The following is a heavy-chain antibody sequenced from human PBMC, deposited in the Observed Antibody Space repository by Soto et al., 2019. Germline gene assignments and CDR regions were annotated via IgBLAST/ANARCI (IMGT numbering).Heavy chain of an antibody. CDR1: GGSISSGGYY. V-gene: IGHV4-31*03. Sequence: QVQLQESGPGLVKPSQTLSLTCTVSGGSISSGGYYWRWIRQHPGKGLEWIGYIYYSGSTYYNPSLKSRVTISVDTSKNQFSLKLSSVTAADTAVYYCARDLSSGWYGMDYWGQGTLVTVSS. CDR2: IYYSGST. CDR3: ARDLSSGWYGMDY. D-gene: IGHD6-19*01. J-gene: IGHJ4*02.